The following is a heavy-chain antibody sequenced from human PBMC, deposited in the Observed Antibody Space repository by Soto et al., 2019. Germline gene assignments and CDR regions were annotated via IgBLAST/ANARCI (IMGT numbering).Heavy chain of an antibody. CDR3: ARVMRRDGYPHFWDY. CDR1: VGTFSSYA. Sequence: QVQLVQSGAEVKKPGSSVKVSCKASVGTFSSYAISWVRQAPGQGLEWMGGIIPIFGTANYAQKFKGRVTITADKSTSTAYMELSSLRTEDTAVYYCARVMRRDGYPHFWDYWGQGTLVTVSA. V-gene: IGHV1-69*06. D-gene: IGHD5-18*01. CDR2: IIPIFGTA. J-gene: IGHJ4*02.